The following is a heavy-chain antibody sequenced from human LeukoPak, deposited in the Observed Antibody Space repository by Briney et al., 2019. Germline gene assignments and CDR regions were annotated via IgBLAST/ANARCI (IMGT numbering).Heavy chain of an antibody. CDR2: MHYRGST. CDR1: GDSISSGSYC. D-gene: IGHD5-18*01. Sequence: SETLSLTCTVSGDSISSGSYCWGWIRQPPGKGLEWIGSMHYRGSTYYNPSLKSRVTISIDTSKNQFSLKLSSVTAADTAVYYCARRGRLWPDLDYWGQGTLVTVSS. CDR3: ARRGRLWPDLDY. J-gene: IGHJ4*02. V-gene: IGHV4-39*01.